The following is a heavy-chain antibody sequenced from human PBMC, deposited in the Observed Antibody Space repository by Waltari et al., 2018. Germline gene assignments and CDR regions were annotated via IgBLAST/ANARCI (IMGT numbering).Heavy chain of an antibody. J-gene: IGHJ4*02. D-gene: IGHD3-16*01. CDR3: ARAGGHPKPGGPRYYFDY. Sequence: QVQLQESGPGLVKPSETLSLTCAVSGYSISSGYYWGWIRQPPGKGLEWLGSIYHSGVTSYNPPLKIPLTIPVDTSKNQFSLKLSSVTAADTAVYYCARAGGHPKPGGPRYYFDYWGQGTLVTVSS. V-gene: IGHV4-38-2*01. CDR2: IYHSGVT. CDR1: GYSISSGYY.